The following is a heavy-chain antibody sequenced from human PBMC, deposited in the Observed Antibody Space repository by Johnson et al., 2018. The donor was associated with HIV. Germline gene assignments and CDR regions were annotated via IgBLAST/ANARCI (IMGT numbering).Heavy chain of an antibody. J-gene: IGHJ3*02. Sequence: VQLVESGGVVVQPGGSLRLSCAASGFTFDDYAMHWVRQAPGKGLEWVSLISWDGGSTYYADSVKGRFTISRDNSKTTLYLQMNSLRVEDTAVYYCAKGQVARGAFDIWGQGTMVTVSS. CDR3: AKGQVARGAFDI. V-gene: IGHV3-43D*03. CDR1: GFTFDDYA. D-gene: IGHD2-15*01. CDR2: ISWDGGST.